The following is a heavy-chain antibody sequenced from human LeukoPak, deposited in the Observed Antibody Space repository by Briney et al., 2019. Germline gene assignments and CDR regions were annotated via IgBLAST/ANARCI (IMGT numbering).Heavy chain of an antibody. V-gene: IGHV4-39*07. J-gene: IGHJ6*03. Sequence: SETLSLTCTVSGGSISSSSYYWGWIRQPPGKGLEWIGSIYYSGSTYYNPSLKSRVTISVDTSKNQFSLKLSSVTAADTAVYYCARGRRGVRLYYYYYMDVWGKGTTVTVSS. CDR3: ARGRRGVRLYYYYYMDV. CDR2: IYYSGST. D-gene: IGHD3-10*01. CDR1: GGSISSSSYY.